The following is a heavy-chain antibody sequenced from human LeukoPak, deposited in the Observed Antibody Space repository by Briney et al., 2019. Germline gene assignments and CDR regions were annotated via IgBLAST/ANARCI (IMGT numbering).Heavy chain of an antibody. J-gene: IGHJ5*02. CDR2: IYYGGSS. CDR3: ARVPAVSTIWFDP. D-gene: IGHD2-2*01. CDR1: GGSISSYY. Sequence: KPSETLSLTCTVSGGSISSYYWSWIRQPPGKGLEWIGYIYYGGSSNYNPSLKSRVTISVDTSKNQFSLKLSSVTAADTAVYYCARVPAVSTIWFDPWGQGTLVTVSS. V-gene: IGHV4-59*01.